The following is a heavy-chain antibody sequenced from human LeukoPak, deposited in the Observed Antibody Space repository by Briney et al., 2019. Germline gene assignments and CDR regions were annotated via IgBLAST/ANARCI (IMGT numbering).Heavy chain of an antibody. V-gene: IGHV4-59*08. CDR2: IYYSGST. D-gene: IGHD6-13*01. Sequence: SETLSLTRTVSGGSISSYYWSWIRQPPGKGLEWIGYIYYSGSTNYNPSLKSRVTISVDTSKNQFSLKLSSVTAADTAVYYCARMGIAAAATISAFDIWGQGTMVTVSS. CDR3: ARMGIAAAATISAFDI. J-gene: IGHJ3*02. CDR1: GGSISSYY.